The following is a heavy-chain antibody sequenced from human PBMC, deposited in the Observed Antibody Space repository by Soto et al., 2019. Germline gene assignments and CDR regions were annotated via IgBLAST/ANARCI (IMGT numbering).Heavy chain of an antibody. Sequence: SQTLSLTCVGSGDTVSSNSVAWNWVRQSPSRGLEWLGRTYYRSRWYSDYAVSVRSRIDINADTSKNQVSLQLNSVTPEDTAVYYCARSEEDSDYYYYGMDVGGRGTTVTGAS. CDR2: TYYRSRWYS. V-gene: IGHV6-1*01. D-gene: IGHD2-15*01. J-gene: IGHJ6*04. CDR1: GDTVSSNSVA. CDR3: ARSEEDSDYYYYGMDV.